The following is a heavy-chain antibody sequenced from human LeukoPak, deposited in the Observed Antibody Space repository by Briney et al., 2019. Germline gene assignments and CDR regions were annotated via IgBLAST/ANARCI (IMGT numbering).Heavy chain of an antibody. J-gene: IGHJ4*02. CDR3: AKKVPANWGSYFDY. CDR2: ISGSGDNT. V-gene: IGHV3-23*01. D-gene: IGHD7-27*01. Sequence: PSETLSLTCTVSGGSISSSSYYWGWIRQAPGKGLEWVSAISGSGDNTYSTDSVKGRFTISRDNSKNTLYLQMNSLRAEDTAVYYCAKKVPANWGSYFDYWGQGTLVTVSS. CDR1: GGSISSSSYY.